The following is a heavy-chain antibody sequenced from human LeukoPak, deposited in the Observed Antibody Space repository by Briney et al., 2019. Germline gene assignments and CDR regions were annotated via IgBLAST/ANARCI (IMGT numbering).Heavy chain of an antibody. V-gene: IGHV4-4*07. CDR3: AGETGTRLDRVFFYYMDV. J-gene: IGHJ6*03. Sequence: PSETLSLTCTVSGGSISSYYLSWIRQPAGKGLEWIGRVYTSGSIYYNPSLTSRVTMSVDTSKNHFSLKLSSVTAADTAVYYCAGETGTRLDRVFFYYMDVWGKGTTVTVSS. D-gene: IGHD1-1*01. CDR1: GGSISSYY. CDR2: VYTSGSI.